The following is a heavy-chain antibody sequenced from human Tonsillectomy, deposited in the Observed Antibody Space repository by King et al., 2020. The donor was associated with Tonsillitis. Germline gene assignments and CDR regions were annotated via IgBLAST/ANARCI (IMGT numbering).Heavy chain of an antibody. D-gene: IGHD4-17*01. V-gene: IGHV3-21*01. CDR3: AREVGDYTFGAAYYYYYGMDV. Sequence: VQLVESGGGLVRPGGSLRLSCAASGFTFSTYSMNWVRQAPGKGLELVSPICSSRSYRYFADSVKGGITHSRDNAKNSLYLQMNSLVAEDTAVYYCAREVGDYTFGAAYYYYYGMDVWGQGTTVTVSS. J-gene: IGHJ6*02. CDR2: ICSSRSYR. CDR1: GFTFSTYS.